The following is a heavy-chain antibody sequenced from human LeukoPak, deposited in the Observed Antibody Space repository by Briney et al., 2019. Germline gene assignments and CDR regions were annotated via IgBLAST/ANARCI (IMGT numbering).Heavy chain of an antibody. J-gene: IGHJ3*02. D-gene: IGHD3-10*01. CDR2: VNYSGNT. V-gene: IGHV4-34*01. Sequence: SETLSLTCAVYDGSFSDHYWKWIRQPPGKGLEWIGEVNYSGNTNYNASLKSQVTMSVDTSKSQFSLNLRSVTAADTAVYYCARVNYGSGSVGAFDIWGQGTMVTVSS. CDR3: ARVNYGSGSVGAFDI. CDR1: DGSFSDHY.